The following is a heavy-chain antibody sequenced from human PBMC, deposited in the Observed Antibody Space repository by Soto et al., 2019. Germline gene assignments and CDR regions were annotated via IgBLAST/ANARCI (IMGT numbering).Heavy chain of an antibody. Sequence: GGSPRISLGAPGFTFRSYNNNWVPQAPGKGLEWVSYISSSSSTIYYADSVKGRFTISRDNAKNSLYLQMNSLRAEDTAVYYCASLLSGYDKDYWGQGTLVTVSS. V-gene: IGHV3-48*01. J-gene: IGHJ4*02. CDR1: GFTFRSYN. D-gene: IGHD5-12*01. CDR2: ISSSSSTI. CDR3: ASLLSGYDKDY.